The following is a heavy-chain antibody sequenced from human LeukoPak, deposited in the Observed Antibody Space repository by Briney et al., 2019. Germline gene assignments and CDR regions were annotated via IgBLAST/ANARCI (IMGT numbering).Heavy chain of an antibody. V-gene: IGHV1-18*01. J-gene: IGHJ6*02. CDR1: GYTFTSYG. D-gene: IGHD3-10*01. Sequence: ASVKVSCKASGYTFTSYGISWVRQAPGQGLEWMGWISAYNGNTNYAQKLQGRVTITTDTSTSTAYMEPRSLRSDDTAVYYCAATMVRGAHLYYGMDVWGQGTTVTVSS. CDR2: ISAYNGNT. CDR3: AATMVRGAHLYYGMDV.